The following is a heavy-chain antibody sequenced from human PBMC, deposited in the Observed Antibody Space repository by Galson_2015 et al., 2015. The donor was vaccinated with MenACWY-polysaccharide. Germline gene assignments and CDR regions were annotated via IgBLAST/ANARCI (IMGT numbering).Heavy chain of an antibody. D-gene: IGHD6-13*01. CDR3: ARGLIAAAGTVFDFDY. CDR2: ISSSGSTI. CDR1: GFTFSSYE. V-gene: IGHV3-48*03. J-gene: IGHJ4*02. Sequence: SLRLSCAASGFTFSSYEMNWVRQAPGKGLEWVSYISSSGSTIYYADSVKGRFTISRDNAKNSLYLQMNSLRAEDTAVYYCARGLIAAAGTVFDFDYWGQGTLVTVSS.